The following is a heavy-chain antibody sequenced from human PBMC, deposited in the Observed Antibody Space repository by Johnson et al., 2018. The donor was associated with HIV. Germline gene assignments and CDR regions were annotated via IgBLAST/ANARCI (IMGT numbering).Heavy chain of an antibody. D-gene: IGHD2-21*01. Sequence: QVQLVESGGGLVRPGGSLRLSCAASGFTFSDYYMSWVRQAPGKGLEWVSYIASSGNPIYYADSVKGRFTISRDNAKNSLYLQMNSLRAEDTAVYYCARDWVIGDAFDIWGQGTKVTVSS. CDR1: GFTFSDYY. CDR3: ARDWVIGDAFDI. CDR2: IASSGNPI. V-gene: IGHV3-11*04. J-gene: IGHJ3*02.